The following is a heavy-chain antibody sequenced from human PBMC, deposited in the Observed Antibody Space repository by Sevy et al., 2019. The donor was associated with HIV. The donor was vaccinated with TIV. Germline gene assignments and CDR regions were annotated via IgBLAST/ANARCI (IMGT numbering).Heavy chain of an antibody. CDR3: ARIFRAPYYYNTGGYYRN. CDR2: IFYSGAT. V-gene: IGHV4-31*03. J-gene: IGHJ4*02. D-gene: IGHD3-22*01. CDR1: GVSISNGGNY. Sequence: SETLSLTCSVSGVSISNGGNYWAWVRQHPGKGLEWIGSIFYSGATFYNPSLEGRLSISVDTSEKLLSLRLSSVTAADTAVYFCARIFRAPYYYNTGGYYRNWGQGTQVTVSS.